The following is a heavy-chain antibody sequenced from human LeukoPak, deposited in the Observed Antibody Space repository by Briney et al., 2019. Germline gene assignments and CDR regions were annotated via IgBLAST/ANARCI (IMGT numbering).Heavy chain of an antibody. CDR1: GFTFSDYS. Sequence: GGSLRLSCVASGFTFSDYSMTWIRQAPGKGLAWVSYISGTSDYTNYADSVKGRFTISRDNAKNSLYLQMNSLRAEDTAVYYCAKDLGRSDLFDYLGQGTLVTVSS. V-gene: IGHV3-11*05. CDR3: AKDLGRSDLFDY. J-gene: IGHJ4*02. CDR2: ISGTSDYT. D-gene: IGHD3-16*01.